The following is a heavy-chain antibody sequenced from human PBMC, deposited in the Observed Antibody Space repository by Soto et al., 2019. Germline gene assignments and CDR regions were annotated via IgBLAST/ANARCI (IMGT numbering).Heavy chain of an antibody. CDR1: GSTFTSYG. D-gene: IGHD3-3*01. J-gene: IGHJ6*02. CDR2: ISAYNGNT. V-gene: IGHV1-18*01. CDR3: ARCPRYYDFWSGYYGSPADYYYGMDV. Sequence: GASIEVSSKASGSTFTSYGISWVRQAPGQGLEWMGWISAYNGNTNYAQKLQGRVTMTTDTSTSTAYMELRSLRSDDTAVYYCARCPRYYDFWSGYYGSPADYYYGMDVWGQGTTVTVSS.